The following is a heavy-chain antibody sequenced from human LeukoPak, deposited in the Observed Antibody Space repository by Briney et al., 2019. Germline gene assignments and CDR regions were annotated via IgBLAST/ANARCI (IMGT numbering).Heavy chain of an antibody. D-gene: IGHD3-10*01. J-gene: IGHJ6*02. V-gene: IGHV4-59*01. Sequence: KPSETLSLTCAVYGGSFSGYYWSWIRQPPGKGLEWIGYIYYSGSTDYNPSLKSRVTISVDTSKKQVSLTLNSVTAADTAVYYCARDPRTRSGGLDVWGQGTTVTVSS. CDR2: IYYSGST. CDR1: GGSFSGYY. CDR3: ARDPRTRSGGLDV.